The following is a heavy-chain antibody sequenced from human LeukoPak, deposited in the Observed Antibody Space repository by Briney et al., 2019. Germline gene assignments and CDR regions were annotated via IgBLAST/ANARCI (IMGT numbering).Heavy chain of an antibody. Sequence: ASVKVSCKPSGYTFPIFGITWIRQVPGQGLEWMGWITAYNGNTNYAQKFQDRVSMTTDSSTTTAYMELRGLRSDDTAVYYCARMYLDPEWVLSFFEFWGQGTLVTVSS. J-gene: IGHJ4*02. V-gene: IGHV1-18*01. CDR2: ITAYNGNT. CDR1: GYTFPIFG. D-gene: IGHD3-3*01. CDR3: ARMYLDPEWVLSFFEF.